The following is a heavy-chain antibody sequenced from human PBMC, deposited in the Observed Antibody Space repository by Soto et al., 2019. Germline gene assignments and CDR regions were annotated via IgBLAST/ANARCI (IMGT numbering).Heavy chain of an antibody. CDR1: GDSVSSNTAA. CDR2: TFYRSKWFN. CDR3: ARDELHYKTPFDS. J-gene: IGHJ4*02. V-gene: IGHV6-1*01. D-gene: IGHD3-10*01. Sequence: QVQLQQSGPGLLKASQTLSLTCDISGDSVSSNTAAWNWIRQSPSRGLEWLGRTFYRSKWFNDYAVSVKSRITITPDTSKNQFSLHLNSVTPEDTAIYYCARDELHYKTPFDSWGQGTLVTVSS.